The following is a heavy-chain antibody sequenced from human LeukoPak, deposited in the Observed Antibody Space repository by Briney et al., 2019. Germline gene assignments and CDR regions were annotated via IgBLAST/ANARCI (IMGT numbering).Heavy chain of an antibody. Sequence: SETLSLTCAVYGGSFSGYYWSWIRQPPGKGLGWIGSIYYSGSTYYIPSLKSRVTISVDTSKNQFSLKLSSVTAADTAVYYCARQDGGIAAAGPYWGQGTLVTVSS. CDR3: ARQDGGIAAAGPY. J-gene: IGHJ4*02. CDR1: GGSFSGYY. D-gene: IGHD6-13*01. V-gene: IGHV4-34*01. CDR2: IYYSGST.